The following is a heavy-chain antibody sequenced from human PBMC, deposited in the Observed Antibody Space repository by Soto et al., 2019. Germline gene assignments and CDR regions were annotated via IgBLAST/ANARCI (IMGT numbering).Heavy chain of an antibody. CDR1: GDSISTYY. Sequence: SETLSLTCTVSGDSISTYYWSWIRQSPGKGPEWIGYVYHSGTTNYNPSLESRVTISLDTSKNQFSLKLSSVTAADTAVYFCAREGNLGRWIQPLDSWGQGTLVTVSS. J-gene: IGHJ4*02. CDR2: VYHSGTT. CDR3: AREGNLGRWIQPLDS. D-gene: IGHD2-2*03. V-gene: IGHV4-59*01.